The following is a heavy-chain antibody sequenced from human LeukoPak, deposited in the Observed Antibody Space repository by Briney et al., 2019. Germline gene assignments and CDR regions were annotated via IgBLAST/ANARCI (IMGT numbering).Heavy chain of an antibody. D-gene: IGHD3-22*01. V-gene: IGHV3-48*04. Sequence: GGSLRLSCAASGFTFSSYSMNWVRQAPGKGLEWVSYISSSSSTIYYADSVKGRFTISRDNAKNSLYLQMNSLRAEDTAVYYCARAPPPYYYDSSGYLNAFDIWGQGTMVTVSS. CDR1: GFTFSSYS. CDR2: ISSSSSTI. CDR3: ARAPPPYYYDSSGYLNAFDI. J-gene: IGHJ3*02.